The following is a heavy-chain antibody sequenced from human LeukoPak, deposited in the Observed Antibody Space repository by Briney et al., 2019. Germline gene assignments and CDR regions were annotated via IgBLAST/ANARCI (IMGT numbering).Heavy chain of an antibody. D-gene: IGHD3-10*01. CDR2: ITTGVSTT. Sequence: GGSLRLSCAASGFTFTSYNMHWVRHVSGNGLVWVSRITTGVSTTMYADSVKGRFTISRDNAENTVHLQMSSLRAEDTAIYYCARGYYGDPVAFDYWGQGTLVTVSS. J-gene: IGHJ4*02. CDR3: ARGYYGDPVAFDY. V-gene: IGHV3-74*03. CDR1: GFTFTSYN.